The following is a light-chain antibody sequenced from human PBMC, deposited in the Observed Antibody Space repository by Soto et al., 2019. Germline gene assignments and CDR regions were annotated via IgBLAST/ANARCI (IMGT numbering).Light chain of an antibody. CDR3: QYYNRAPLT. Sequence: DIQMTQSPSSLSASVGDRVTITCRASRCIATYLAWYQQKPVGVPKLLIHSASSLRSGVPSRFSGGGSGTTFTLTISGLLPEDVATYYCQYYNRAPLTFGGGTKVE. V-gene: IGKV1-27*01. CDR1: RCIATY. CDR2: SAS. J-gene: IGKJ4*01.